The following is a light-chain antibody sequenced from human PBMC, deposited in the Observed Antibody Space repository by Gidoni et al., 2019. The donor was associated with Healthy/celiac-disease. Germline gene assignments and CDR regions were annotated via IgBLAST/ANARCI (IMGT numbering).Light chain of an antibody. J-gene: IGKJ4*01. Sequence: GDRVTITCQASQDISNYLNWYQQKPGKAPKLLIYDASNLETGVPSRFSGSGSGTDFTFTISSLQPEGISTYYRQQDYNPPSLTFGGGTKVEIK. CDR1: QDISNY. CDR3: QQDYNPPSLT. V-gene: IGKV1-33*01. CDR2: DAS.